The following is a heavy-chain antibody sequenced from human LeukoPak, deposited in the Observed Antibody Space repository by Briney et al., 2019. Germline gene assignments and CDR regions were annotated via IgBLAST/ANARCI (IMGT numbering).Heavy chain of an antibody. CDR2: ISGFGNYI. V-gene: IGHV3-21*01. CDR3: ARITYDYDSSGYPED. CDR1: GFPFSSYS. Sequence: GGSLRLSCAASGFPFSSYSMTWVRQAPGKGLEWVSSISGFGNYIYYADSVKGRSTISRDNAKNSLYLLMNSLRAEDTAVYYCARITYDYDSSGYPEDWGQGTLVTVSS. J-gene: IGHJ4*02. D-gene: IGHD3-22*01.